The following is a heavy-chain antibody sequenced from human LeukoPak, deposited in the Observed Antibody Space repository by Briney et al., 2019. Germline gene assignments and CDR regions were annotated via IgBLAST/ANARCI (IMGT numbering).Heavy chain of an antibody. CDR2: ITSNSDYI. Sequence: GGSLRLSCAASGFTFNTYTINWVRQAPGKGLEWVSSITSNSDYIYYADSVKGRFTISRDNSKNTLYLQMNSLRAEDTAVYYCAKDSGSGWFPYWGQGTLVTVSS. CDR3: AKDSGSGWFPY. V-gene: IGHV3-21*04. CDR1: GFTFNTYT. D-gene: IGHD6-19*01. J-gene: IGHJ4*02.